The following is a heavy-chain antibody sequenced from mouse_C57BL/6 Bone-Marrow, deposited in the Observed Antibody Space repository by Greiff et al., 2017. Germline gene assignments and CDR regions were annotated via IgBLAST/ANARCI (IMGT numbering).Heavy chain of an antibody. J-gene: IGHJ1*03. Sequence: VQLQQSGAELARPGASVKLSCKASGYTFTSYGISWVKQRTGQGLEWIGEIYPRSGNTYYNEKFKGKATLTADKSSSTAYMELRSLTSEDSAVYFCARSIYYDYDGDWYYDVGDRGKTVTVTS. CDR3: ARSIYYDYDGDWYYDV. CDR1: GYTFTSYG. V-gene: IGHV1-81*01. D-gene: IGHD2-4*01. CDR2: IYPRSGNT.